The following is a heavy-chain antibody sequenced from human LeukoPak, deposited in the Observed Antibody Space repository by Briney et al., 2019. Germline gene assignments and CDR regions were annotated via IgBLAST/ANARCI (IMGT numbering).Heavy chain of an antibody. Sequence: GGSLRLSCAASGFTFSSYAMHWVRQAPGKGLEWVAFIRYDGSNKDYADSVKGRFTISRDNSKNTLYLQMNSLRAEDTAVSYCAKDRTIFGVVITPDGGYFDYWGQGTLVTVSS. CDR1: GFTFSSYA. V-gene: IGHV3-30*02. D-gene: IGHD3-3*01. J-gene: IGHJ4*02. CDR2: IRYDGSNK. CDR3: AKDRTIFGVVITPDGGYFDY.